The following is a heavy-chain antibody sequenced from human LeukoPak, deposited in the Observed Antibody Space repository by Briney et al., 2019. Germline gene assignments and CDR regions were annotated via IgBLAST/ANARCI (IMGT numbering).Heavy chain of an antibody. D-gene: IGHD3-10*01. CDR3: AKRASGSGTSLYYFDY. J-gene: IGHJ4*02. CDR1: GFTFSSYA. CDR2: ISGSGDST. V-gene: IGHV3-23*01. Sequence: GGSLRLSCAASGFTFSSYAMSWVRQAPGKGLEWVSGISGSGDSTYYGDSVKGRFTISRDNSKNTLYLQMNSLRAEDTAVYYCAKRASGSGTSLYYFDYWGQGTLVTVSS.